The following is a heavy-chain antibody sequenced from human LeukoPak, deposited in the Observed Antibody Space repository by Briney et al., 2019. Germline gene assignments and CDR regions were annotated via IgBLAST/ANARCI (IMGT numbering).Heavy chain of an antibody. CDR3: AINHRDGYSELGY. CDR2: ISSDSSYI. CDR1: GFTFSNYG. D-gene: IGHD5-24*01. Sequence: GGSLRLSCAASGFTFSNYGMTWVRQAPGKGLEWVSCISSDSSYIYYADSLKGRFTISRDNAKNSLYLQTNSLRVDDTAVYYCAINHRDGYSELGYWGQGTLVTVSS. V-gene: IGHV3-21*01. J-gene: IGHJ4*02.